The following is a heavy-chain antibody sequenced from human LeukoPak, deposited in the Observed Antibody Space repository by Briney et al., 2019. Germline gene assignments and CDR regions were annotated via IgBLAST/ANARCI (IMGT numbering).Heavy chain of an antibody. Sequence: GGSLRLSCAASGFTFSSYSMNWVRQAPGKGLEWVSVISGSGGTTNYADSVKGRFTISRDNSKNALYLQMNSLRAEDTAVYYCATLKWRRGIDYWGQGTLVTVSS. CDR1: GFTFSSYS. CDR3: ATLKWRRGIDY. V-gene: IGHV3-23*01. CDR2: ISGSGGTT. J-gene: IGHJ4*02. D-gene: IGHD1-14*01.